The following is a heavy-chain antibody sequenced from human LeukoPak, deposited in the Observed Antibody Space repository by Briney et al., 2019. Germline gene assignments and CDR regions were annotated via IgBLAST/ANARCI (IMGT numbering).Heavy chain of an antibody. V-gene: IGHV4-39*01. Sequence: SETLSLTCTVSGGSISSRSYYWGWIRQPPGKGLEWIASMSYTGTTYYNPSLRSRVTISVDTSKNQFSLNLSSVTAADTAVYFCARSGYSFLVDSWGQGILVTVSS. J-gene: IGHJ4*02. CDR2: MSYTGTT. CDR3: ARSGYSFLVDS. D-gene: IGHD5-18*01. CDR1: GGSISSRSYY.